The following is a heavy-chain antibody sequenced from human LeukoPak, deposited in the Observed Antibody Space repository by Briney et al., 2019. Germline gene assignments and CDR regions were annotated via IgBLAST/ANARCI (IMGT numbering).Heavy chain of an antibody. V-gene: IGHV4-34*01. CDR3: ARVDTAMVTSDFDY. D-gene: IGHD5-18*01. CDR2: INHSGST. Sequence: SETLSLTCAVYGGSFSGYYWSWIRQPPGKGLEWIGEINHSGSTNYNPSLKSRVTISVDTSKNQFSLKLSSVTAVDTAVYYCARVDTAMVTSDFDYWGQGTLVTVSS. J-gene: IGHJ4*02. CDR1: GGSFSGYY.